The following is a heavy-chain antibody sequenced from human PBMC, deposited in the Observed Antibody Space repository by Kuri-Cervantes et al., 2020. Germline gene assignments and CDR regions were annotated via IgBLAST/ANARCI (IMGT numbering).Heavy chain of an antibody. CDR3: AREGQGYCSSTSCPFDY. CDR1: GFTFDDYG. D-gene: IGHD2-2*01. V-gene: IGHV3-20*04. Sequence: GESLKISCAASGFTFDDYGMSWVRQAPGKGLEWVSGINWNGGSTGYADSVKGRFTISRDNAKNSLYLQMNSPRAEDTAVYYCAREGQGYCSSTSCPFDYWGQGTLVTVSS. CDR2: INWNGGST. J-gene: IGHJ4*02.